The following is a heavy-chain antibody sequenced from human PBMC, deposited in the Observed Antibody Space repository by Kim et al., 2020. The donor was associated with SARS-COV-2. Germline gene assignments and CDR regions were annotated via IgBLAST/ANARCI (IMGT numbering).Heavy chain of an antibody. CDR3: AKNIAPGGRGNAMDV. J-gene: IGHJ6*02. D-gene: IGHD6-13*01. Sequence: ADSVKGRLSMSRDSSANTVYLHMNSLRAEDTAVYYCAKNIAPGGRGNAMDVWGQGTTVTVSS. V-gene: IGHV3-23*01.